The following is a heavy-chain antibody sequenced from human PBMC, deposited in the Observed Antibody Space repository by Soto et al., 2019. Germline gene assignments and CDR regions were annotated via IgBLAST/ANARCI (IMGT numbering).Heavy chain of an antibody. Sequence: EVQLLESGGGLAQPGGSLRVSCAASGFPFSDYAMSWVRQAPGKGLEWVSIITATDGSTYYADSVTGRFTISRDDAKNTLHLQMNSLRVEDTAVYYCVKGLYVWGVTGDYWGQGTLVTVSS. CDR3: VKGLYVWGVTGDY. CDR2: ITATDGST. J-gene: IGHJ4*02. V-gene: IGHV3-23*01. D-gene: IGHD3-16*01. CDR1: GFPFSDYA.